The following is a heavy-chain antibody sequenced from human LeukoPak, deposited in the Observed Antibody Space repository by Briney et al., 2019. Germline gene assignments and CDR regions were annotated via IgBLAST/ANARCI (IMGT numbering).Heavy chain of an antibody. CDR3: ATGVHGIAAAGDYYFDY. CDR2: IYHSGST. V-gene: IGHV4-34*01. J-gene: IGHJ4*02. D-gene: IGHD6-13*01. CDR1: GGSFSGYY. Sequence: SETLSLTCAVYGGSFSGYYWSWIRQPPGKGLEWIGEIYHSGSTNYNPSLKTRVTISVDKSKNQFSLKLSSVTAADTAVYYCATGVHGIAAAGDYYFDYWGQGTLVTVSS.